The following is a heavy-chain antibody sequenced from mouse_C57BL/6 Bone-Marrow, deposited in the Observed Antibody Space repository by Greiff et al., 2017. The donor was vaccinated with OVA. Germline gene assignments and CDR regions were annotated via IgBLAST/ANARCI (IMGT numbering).Heavy chain of an antibody. CDR1: GYSFTDYN. CDR3: AYSPAVYYGYEGLYFDY. Sequence: EVQLQQSGPELVKPGASVKISCKASGYSFTDYNMNWVKQSNGKSLEWIGVINPNYGTTSYNQKFKGKATLTVDQSSSTAYMQLNSLTSEDSAGYYCAYSPAVYYGYEGLYFDYWGQGTTLTVSS. J-gene: IGHJ2*01. D-gene: IGHD2-2*01. CDR2: INPNYGTT. V-gene: IGHV1-39*01.